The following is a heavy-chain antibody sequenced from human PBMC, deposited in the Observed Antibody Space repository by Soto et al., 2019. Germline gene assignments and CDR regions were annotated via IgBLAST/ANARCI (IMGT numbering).Heavy chain of an antibody. J-gene: IGHJ4*02. D-gene: IGHD3-22*01. V-gene: IGHV4-39*01. Sequence: SETLSLTCTVSGGSISSGDYYWGWIRQPPGKGLEWIGSIYYSGSTYYNPSLKSRVTISVDTSKNQFSLKLSSVTAADTAVYYCMLGSGWKDFDYWGQGTLVTVS. CDR2: IYYSGST. CDR1: GGSISSGDYY. CDR3: MLGSGWKDFDY.